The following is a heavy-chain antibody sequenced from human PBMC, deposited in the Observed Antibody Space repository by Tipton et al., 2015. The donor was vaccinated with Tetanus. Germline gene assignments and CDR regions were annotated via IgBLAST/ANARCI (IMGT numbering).Heavy chain of an antibody. CDR1: GDSISSGPYS. CDR3: ARGGEQWALRYFQY. CDR2: IYYSGTS. D-gene: IGHD1/OR15-1a*01. Sequence: TLSLTCTVSGDSISSGPYSWSWLRQYPGKGLELIGYIYYSGTSYISPSLTRRVSIAVDTSRNQFSLNLTSVTAADTAVYYCARGGEQWALRYFQYWGQGTLVTVSS. V-gene: IGHV4-31*03. J-gene: IGHJ4*02.